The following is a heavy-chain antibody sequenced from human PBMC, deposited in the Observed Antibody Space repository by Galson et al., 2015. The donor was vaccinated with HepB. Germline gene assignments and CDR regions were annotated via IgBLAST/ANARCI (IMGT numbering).Heavy chain of an antibody. CDR1: GGSISSGDYY. CDR3: ARVDSSNYGDFAFDI. D-gene: IGHD4-17*01. CDR2: IYYSGST. Sequence: TLSLTCTVSGGSISSGDYYWSWIRQPPGKGLEWIGYIYYSGSTYYNPSLKSRVTISVDTSKNQFSLKLSSVTAADTAVYYCARVDSSNYGDFAFDIWGQGTMVTVSS. V-gene: IGHV4-30-4*01. J-gene: IGHJ3*02.